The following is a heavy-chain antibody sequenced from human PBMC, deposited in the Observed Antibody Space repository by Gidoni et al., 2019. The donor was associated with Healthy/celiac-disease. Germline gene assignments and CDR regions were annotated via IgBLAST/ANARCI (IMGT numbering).Heavy chain of an antibody. Sequence: TFSSYGMHWVRQAPGKGLEWVAVIWYDGSNKYYADSVQGRFTISRDNSKNTLYLQMNSLRAEDTAVYYCARDHGGPSSGYYVQVYYFDYWGQGTPVTVSS. J-gene: IGHJ4*02. V-gene: IGHV3-33*01. D-gene: IGHD3-22*01. CDR1: TFSSYG. CDR2: IWYDGSNK. CDR3: ARDHGGPSSGYYVQVYYFDY.